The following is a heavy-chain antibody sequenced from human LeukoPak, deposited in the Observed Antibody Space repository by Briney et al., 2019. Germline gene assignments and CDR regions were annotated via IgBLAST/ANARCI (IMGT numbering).Heavy chain of an antibody. D-gene: IGHD1-26*01. CDR2: INHSGST. CDR1: GGSFSGYY. J-gene: IGHJ6*02. V-gene: IGHV4-34*01. CDR3: ARRGATRYYYYYYGMDV. Sequence: SETLSLTCAVYGGSFSGYYWSWIRQPPGKGLEWIGEINHSGSTNYNPSLKSRVTISVHTSKNQFSLKLSSVTAADTAVYYCARRGATRYYYYYYGMDVWGQGTTVTVSS.